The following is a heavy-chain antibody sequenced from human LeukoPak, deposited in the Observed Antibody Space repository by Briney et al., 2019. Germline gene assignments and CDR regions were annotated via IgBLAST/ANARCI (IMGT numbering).Heavy chain of an antibody. CDR3: ARGAYDSSGYAFDI. Sequence: GGSLRLSCAASGFTFSSYGMHWVRQAPGKGLEWVAVISYDGSNKYYADSVKGRFTISRDNSKNTLYLQMNSLRAEDTAVYYCARGAYDSSGYAFDIWGQGTMVTVSS. V-gene: IGHV3-30*03. J-gene: IGHJ3*02. D-gene: IGHD3-22*01. CDR2: ISYDGSNK. CDR1: GFTFSSYG.